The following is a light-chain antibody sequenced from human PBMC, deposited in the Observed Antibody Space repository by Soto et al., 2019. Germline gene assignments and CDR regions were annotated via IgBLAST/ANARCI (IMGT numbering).Light chain of an antibody. Sequence: DIQMTQSPSTLSASVGDRVTITCRASQSISSWLAWYQQKPGKAPKLLIYDASSLESGVPSRFSGRGSGTEFALTMSSLQPDDFATYYCQQYDSIPTTFGQGTKVDI. V-gene: IGKV1-5*01. J-gene: IGKJ1*01. CDR2: DAS. CDR3: QQYDSIPTT. CDR1: QSISSW.